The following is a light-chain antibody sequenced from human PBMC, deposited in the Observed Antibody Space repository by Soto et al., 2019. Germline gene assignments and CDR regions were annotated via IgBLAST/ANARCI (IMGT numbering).Light chain of an antibody. CDR3: QHYKSYSPWT. Sequence: DIQMTQSPSTLSASVGDRVTITCRANQSLSSWLAWYQQKPGKAPKVLISDASTLESGVPSRFSGSGSGTEFTLTISSLQPDDFATYYCQHYKSYSPWTFGQGTKVDIK. CDR2: DAS. CDR1: QSLSSW. J-gene: IGKJ1*01. V-gene: IGKV1-5*01.